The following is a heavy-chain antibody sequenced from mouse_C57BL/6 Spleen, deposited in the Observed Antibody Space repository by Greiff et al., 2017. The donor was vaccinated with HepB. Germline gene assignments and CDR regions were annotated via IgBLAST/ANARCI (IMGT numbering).Heavy chain of an antibody. CDR1: GYTFTSYW. V-gene: IGHV1-52*01. J-gene: IGHJ2*01. CDR3: ARSRYYGSLDY. D-gene: IGHD1-1*01. Sequence: VQLQQPGAELVRPGSSVKLSCKASGYTFTSYWMHWVKQRPIQGLEWIGNIDTSDSETYYNQKFKDKATLTVDKYSSTAYMQLSSLTSEDSAVYYCARSRYYGSLDYWGQGTTLTVSS. CDR2: IDTSDSET.